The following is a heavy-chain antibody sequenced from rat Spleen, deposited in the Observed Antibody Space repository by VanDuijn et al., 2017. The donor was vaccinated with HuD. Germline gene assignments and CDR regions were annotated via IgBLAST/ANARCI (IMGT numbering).Heavy chain of an antibody. CDR3: ARPMVVITTGFAY. Sequence: EVQLVESGGGLVQPGRSLKLSCTTSGFTFSDYHMAWVRQAPKKGLEWVASISYGGSNTYYGDSVKGRFTISRDDAKNTLYLQMNSLRSEDTATYYCARPMVVITTGFAYWGQGTLVTVSS. D-gene: IGHD1-12*02. CDR2: ISYGGSNT. CDR1: GFTFSDYH. J-gene: IGHJ3*01. V-gene: IGHV5-22*01.